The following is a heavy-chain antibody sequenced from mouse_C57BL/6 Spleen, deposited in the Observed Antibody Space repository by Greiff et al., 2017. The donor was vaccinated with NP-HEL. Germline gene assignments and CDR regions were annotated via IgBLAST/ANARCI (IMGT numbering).Heavy chain of an antibody. V-gene: IGHV1-50*01. J-gene: IGHJ2*01. CDR1: GYTFTSYW. CDR2: IDPSDSYT. Sequence: QVQLQQPGAELVKPGASVKLSCKASGYTFTSYWMQWVKQRPGQGLEWIGEIDPSDSYTNYNQKFKGKATLTVDTSSSTAYMQLSSLTSEDSAVYYCARGERYYGSSYLDYWGQGTTLTVSS. D-gene: IGHD1-1*01. CDR3: ARGERYYGSSYLDY.